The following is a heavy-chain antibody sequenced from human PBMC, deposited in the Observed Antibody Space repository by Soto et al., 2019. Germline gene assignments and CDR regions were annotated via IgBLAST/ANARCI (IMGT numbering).Heavy chain of an antibody. CDR2: IYWDDDK. J-gene: IGHJ6*02. CDR1: STGEVG. D-gene: IGHD2-21*01. Sequence: STGEVGVGWIRQPPGKALEWLALIYWDDDKRYSPSLRSRLTITKDTSKNQVVLTMTNMDPVDTATYYCIQSRCCGDYLQTYSSYYYYGMDVWCQGTTVTVS. V-gene: IGHV2-5*02. CDR3: IQSRCCGDYLQTYSSYYYYGMDV.